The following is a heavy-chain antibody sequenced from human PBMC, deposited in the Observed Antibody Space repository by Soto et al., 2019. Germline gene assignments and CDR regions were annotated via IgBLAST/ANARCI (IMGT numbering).Heavy chain of an antibody. D-gene: IGHD6-19*01. CDR1: GGSISSYY. J-gene: IGHJ3*02. CDR2: IYTSGST. CDR3: ARDANSSGWYTAFDI. Sequence: SETLSLTCTVSGGSISSYYWSWIRQPAGKGLEWIGRIYTSGSTNYNPSLKSRVTMSVDTSKNQFSLKLSSVTAADTAVYYCARDANSSGWYTAFDIWGQGTMVTVSS. V-gene: IGHV4-4*07.